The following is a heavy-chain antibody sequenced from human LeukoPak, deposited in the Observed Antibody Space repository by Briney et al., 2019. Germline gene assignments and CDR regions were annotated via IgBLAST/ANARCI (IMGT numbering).Heavy chain of an antibody. Sequence: GESLKISCKGSGYNSLTYTISWVRQMPGKGLEWMGKIDPTDSYIDYSPSFDGHVTISADTSISTAYLQWSSLKASDTAIYYCARQARGAVRKHWFDPWGQGTLVTVSS. V-gene: IGHV5-10-1*01. D-gene: IGHD6-6*01. CDR1: GYNSLTYT. CDR3: ARQARGAVRKHWFDP. J-gene: IGHJ5*02. CDR2: IDPTDSYI.